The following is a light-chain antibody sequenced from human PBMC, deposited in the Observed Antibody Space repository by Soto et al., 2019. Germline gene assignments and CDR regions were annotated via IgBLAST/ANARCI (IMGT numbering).Light chain of an antibody. CDR1: SSNIGATYH. J-gene: IGLJ2*01. Sequence: QSVLTQPPSVSGAPRQRVTISCTGSSSNIGATYHVHWYQQLPGTAPKLLIYGNSNRPSGVPDRFSGSKSGTSASLAITGLQAEDEADYYCQSYDRSLSGSVFGGGTKLTVL. CDR2: GNS. V-gene: IGLV1-40*01. CDR3: QSYDRSLSGSV.